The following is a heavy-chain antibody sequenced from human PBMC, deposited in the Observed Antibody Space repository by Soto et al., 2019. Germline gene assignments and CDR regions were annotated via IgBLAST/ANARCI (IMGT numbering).Heavy chain of an antibody. CDR2: IYYSGST. J-gene: IGHJ4*02. D-gene: IGHD3-16*02. V-gene: IGHV4-39*01. Sequence: SETLFLTCTVSGGSISRSSYYWGWIRQPPGKGLEWIGRIYYSGSTYYNPSLKRRVTISVDTSKNQFSLKLSSVPAADTAVYYCASHGIWGSYRYTDRFDYWGQGTLVTVS. CDR3: ASHGIWGSYRYTDRFDY. CDR1: GGSISRSSYY.